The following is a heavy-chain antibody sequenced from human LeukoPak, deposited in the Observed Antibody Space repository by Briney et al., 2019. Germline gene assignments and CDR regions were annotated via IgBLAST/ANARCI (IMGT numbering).Heavy chain of an antibody. Sequence: GESLKISCKGSGYSFTSYWIGWVRQMPGKGLEWMGIIYPGDSDTRYSPSFQGQVTISADKSISTAYLQWSSLKASDTAMYYCATSSQGLLWFGEAAFDYWGQGTLVTVSS. CDR1: GYSFTSYW. J-gene: IGHJ4*02. V-gene: IGHV5-51*01. CDR2: IYPGDSDT. D-gene: IGHD3-10*01. CDR3: ATSSQGLLWFGEAAFDY.